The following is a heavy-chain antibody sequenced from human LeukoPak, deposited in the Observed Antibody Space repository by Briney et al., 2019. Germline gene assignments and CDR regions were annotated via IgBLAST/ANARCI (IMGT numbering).Heavy chain of an antibody. V-gene: IGHV3-21*01. Sequence: GGSLRLSCAASGFTFSSYSMNWVRQAPGKGLEWVSSISSSSYIYYADSVKGRFTISRDNAKNSLYLQMNSLRAEDTAVYYCARDKSSMELERRRDYWGQGTLVTVSS. J-gene: IGHJ4*02. CDR1: GFTFSSYS. D-gene: IGHD1-1*01. CDR2: ISSSSYI. CDR3: ARDKSSMELERRRDY.